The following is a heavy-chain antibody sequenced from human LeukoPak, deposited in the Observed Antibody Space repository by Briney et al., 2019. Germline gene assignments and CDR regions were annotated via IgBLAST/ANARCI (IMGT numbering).Heavy chain of an antibody. V-gene: IGHV3-23*01. CDR1: GFTFSSYS. Sequence: PGGSLRLSCAASGFTFSSYSMNWVRQAPGKGLEWVSAISGSGGSTYYADSVKGRFTISRDNSKNTLYLQMNSLRAEDTAVYYCAKARGSGSYPTLDYWGQGTLVTVSS. J-gene: IGHJ4*02. CDR3: AKARGSGSYPTLDY. CDR2: ISGSGGST. D-gene: IGHD3-10*01.